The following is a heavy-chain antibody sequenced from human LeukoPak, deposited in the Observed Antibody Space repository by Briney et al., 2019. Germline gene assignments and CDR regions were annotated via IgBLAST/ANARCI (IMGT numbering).Heavy chain of an antibody. CDR1: GYTFSSYY. CDR2: INPSDGNT. J-gene: IGHJ2*01. V-gene: IGHV1-46*01. CDR3: ARESVRLLHYESDNYLYLDL. Sequence: GASVKVSCKTSGYTFSSYYIHWVRQAPGQGLEWMGIINPSDGNTTYTQKFQGRVIMTRDTSTTTVYMELSSLRSEDTAVYYCARESVRLLHYESDNYLYLDLWGRGTLVSVSS. D-gene: IGHD3-22*01.